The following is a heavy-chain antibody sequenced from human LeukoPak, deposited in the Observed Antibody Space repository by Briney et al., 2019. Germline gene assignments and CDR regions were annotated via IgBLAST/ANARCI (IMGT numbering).Heavy chain of an antibody. CDR2: IYYSGST. CDR1: GGSISSGGYY. Sequence: PSETLSLTCTVSGGSISSGGYYWSWIRQHPGKGLEWIGYIYYSGSTYYNPSLKSRVTISVDTSKNQFSLKLSSVTAADTAVYYCAGGGSCWYYYYMDVWGKGTTVTVSS. V-gene: IGHV4-31*03. CDR3: AGGGSCWYYYYMDV. D-gene: IGHD6-13*01. J-gene: IGHJ6*03.